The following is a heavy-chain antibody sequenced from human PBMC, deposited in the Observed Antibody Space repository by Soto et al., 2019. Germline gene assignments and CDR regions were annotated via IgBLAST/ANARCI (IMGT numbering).Heavy chain of an antibody. J-gene: IGHJ4*02. D-gene: IGHD1-26*01. CDR3: ARDVSGSDLVY. Sequence: EVQLVESGGGLVQPGGSLRLSCAVSGFILSDHYMDWVRQPPGKGLEWVGRIGNKANTYTTQYAASVKGRFTISRDDSKTSLYLQMNSLRTEDTAVYYCARDVSGSDLVYWGQGTLVTVSS. CDR2: IGNKANTYTT. CDR1: GFILSDHY. V-gene: IGHV3-72*01.